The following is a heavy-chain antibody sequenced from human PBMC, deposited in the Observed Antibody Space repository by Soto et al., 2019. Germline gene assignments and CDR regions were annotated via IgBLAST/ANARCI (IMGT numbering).Heavy chain of an antibody. V-gene: IGHV1-69*13. CDR2: VIPMFGTP. J-gene: IGHJ4*02. CDR1: GGAFNNYI. D-gene: IGHD3-16*01. Sequence: SVKVSCKASGGAFNNYIFDWVRQAPGQGLEWMGGVIPMFGTPKYAQTFQDRITISADVSTGTAYMELNSLRAEDTAVYYCATYHGDDWESERHRYWGPGTLVTVSS. CDR3: ATYHGDDWESERHRY.